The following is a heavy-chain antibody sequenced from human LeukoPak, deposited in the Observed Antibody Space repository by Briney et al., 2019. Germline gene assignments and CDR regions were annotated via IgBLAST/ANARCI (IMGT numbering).Heavy chain of an antibody. D-gene: IGHD3-10*01. V-gene: IGHV1-2*02. CDR2: INPNSGGT. CDR3: ARAVRTVYYFDY. J-gene: IGHJ4*02. CDR1: GYTFTGYY. Sequence: ASVKASCKASGYTFTGYYMHWVRQAPGQGLEWMGWINPNSGGTNYAQKFQGRVTMTRDTSITTAYMELSRLRSDDTAVYYCARAVRTVYYFDYWGQGTLVTVSS.